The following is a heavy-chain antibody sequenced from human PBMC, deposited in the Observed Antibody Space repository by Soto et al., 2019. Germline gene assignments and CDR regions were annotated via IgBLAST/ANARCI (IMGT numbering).Heavy chain of an antibody. J-gene: IGHJ4*02. CDR1: GCSISSYS. D-gene: IGHD4-17*01. V-gene: IGHV4-59*01. Sequence: ASGTLSLTCTVSGCSISSYSLGGIRQPPGKGLEWIGYIYYSGSTNYNPSLKSRVTISVDTSKNQFTLKLSSVTAADTAVYYCARDDYGFDYWGQGTLVTVSS. CDR2: IYYSGST. CDR3: ARDDYGFDY.